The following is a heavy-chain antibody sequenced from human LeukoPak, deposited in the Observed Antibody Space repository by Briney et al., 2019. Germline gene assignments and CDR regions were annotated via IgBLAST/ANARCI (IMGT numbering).Heavy chain of an antibody. V-gene: IGHV4-38-2*01. Sequence: SETLSLTCAVSGYPISSGYYWGWIRQPPGKGLEWIGSIYHSGSTYYNPSLKSRVTISVDTSKNQFSLKLSSVTAADTAVYYCARRPYYYDSSGYPYYFDYWGQGTLVTVSS. CDR3: ARRPYYYDSSGYPYYFDY. CDR2: IYHSGST. D-gene: IGHD3-22*01. CDR1: GYPISSGYY. J-gene: IGHJ4*02.